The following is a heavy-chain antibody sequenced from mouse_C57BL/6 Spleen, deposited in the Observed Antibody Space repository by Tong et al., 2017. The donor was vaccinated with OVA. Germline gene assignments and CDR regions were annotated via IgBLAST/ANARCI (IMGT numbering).Heavy chain of an antibody. V-gene: IGHV1-62-3*01. CDR3: TRRVYDYDEYYFDY. CDR1: GYTFTSYW. Sequence: VQLQESGAELVKPGASVKLSCKASGYTFTSYWMHWVKQRPGRGLEWIGRIDPNSGGTKYNEKFKSKATLTVDKPSSTAYMQLSSLTNEDSAVYYCTRRVYDYDEYYFDYWGQGTTLTVSS. D-gene: IGHD2-4*01. J-gene: IGHJ2*01. CDR2: IDPNSGGT.